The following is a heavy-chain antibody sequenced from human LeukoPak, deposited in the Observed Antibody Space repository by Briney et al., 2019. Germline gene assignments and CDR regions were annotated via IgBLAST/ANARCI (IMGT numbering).Heavy chain of an antibody. J-gene: IGHJ3*02. CDR1: GFTFSSYA. CDR3: AKDCYGSGSYLVGYDAFDI. V-gene: IGHV3-23*01. D-gene: IGHD3-10*01. CDR2: ISGSGGST. Sequence: GGSLRLSCAASGFTFSSYAMNWVRQAPGKGLEWVSAISGSGGSTYYADSVKGRFTISRDNSKNTLYLQMNSLRAEDTAVYYCAKDCYGSGSYLVGYDAFDIWGQGTMVTVSS.